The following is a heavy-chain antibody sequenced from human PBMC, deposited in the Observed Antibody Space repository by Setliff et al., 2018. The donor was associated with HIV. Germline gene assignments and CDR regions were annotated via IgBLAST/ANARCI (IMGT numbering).Heavy chain of an antibody. Sequence: SETLSLTCTVSGASITTHWWSWIRQPAGKGLEWIGRFSSSGSTNYNSSLESRVTMSVDTSKNQFYLNLRSVTATDTAIYSCAREDYYDSYWGQGTLVTVSS. D-gene: IGHD3-22*01. V-gene: IGHV4-4*07. J-gene: IGHJ4*02. CDR3: AREDYYDSY. CDR2: FSSSGST. CDR1: GASITTHW.